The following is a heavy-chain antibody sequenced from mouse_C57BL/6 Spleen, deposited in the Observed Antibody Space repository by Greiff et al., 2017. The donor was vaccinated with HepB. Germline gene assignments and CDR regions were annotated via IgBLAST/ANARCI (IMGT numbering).Heavy chain of an antibody. Sequence: QVQLKESGPGLVQPSQSLSITCTVSGFSLTSYGVHWVRQSPGKGLEWLGVIWSGGSTDYNAAFISRLSISKDNSKSQVFFKMNSLQADDTAIYYCARDHYYGSSSWYFDVWGTGTTVTVSS. CDR3: ARDHYYGSSSWYFDV. CDR1: GFSLTSYG. J-gene: IGHJ1*03. CDR2: IWSGGST. V-gene: IGHV2-2*01. D-gene: IGHD1-1*01.